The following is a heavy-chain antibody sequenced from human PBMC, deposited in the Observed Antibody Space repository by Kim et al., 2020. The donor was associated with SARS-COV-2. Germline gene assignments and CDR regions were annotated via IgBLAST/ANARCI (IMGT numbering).Heavy chain of an antibody. CDR3: ARGPPDDAFDI. V-gene: IGHV4-39*01. CDR2: N. J-gene: IGHJ3*02. Sequence: NYDNPSLKGRVTMSVDSSKNQFSLKLSSVTAADTAVYYCARGPPDDAFDIWGQGTMVTVSS.